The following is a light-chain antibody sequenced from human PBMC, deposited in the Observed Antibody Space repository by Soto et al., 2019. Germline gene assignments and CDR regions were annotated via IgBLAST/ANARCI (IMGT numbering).Light chain of an antibody. CDR2: GAS. CDR3: QRYNNWPLT. CDR1: QSVSSN. J-gene: IGKJ4*01. Sequence: EIVMTQSPATLSLSPGERATLSCRASQSVSSNLVWYQQKPGQAPRLLIYGASTRATGIPARFSGTGSGTEFTLTINSLQSEDFAVYYCQRYNNWPLTFGGGTKVESK. V-gene: IGKV3-15*01.